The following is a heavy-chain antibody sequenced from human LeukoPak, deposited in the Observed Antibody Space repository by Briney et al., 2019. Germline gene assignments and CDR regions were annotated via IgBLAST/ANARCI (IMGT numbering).Heavy chain of an antibody. CDR2: IYPGDFDT. CDR3: ARLGIHPEYFQH. V-gene: IGHV5-51*01. J-gene: IGHJ1*01. CDR1: GYTFTNYW. Sequence: GESLKISCKGSGYTFTNYWIGWVRQMPGKGLEWMAIIYPGDFDTRYSPSFQGQVTISADKSINTAYLQWISLKASDTAMYYCARLGIHPEYFQHWGQGTLVTVSS.